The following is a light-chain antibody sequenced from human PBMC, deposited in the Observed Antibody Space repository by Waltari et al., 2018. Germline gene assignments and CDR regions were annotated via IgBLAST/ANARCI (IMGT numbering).Light chain of an antibody. J-gene: IGLJ2*01. CDR3: SAYTSRGTLK. CDR1: RDDIGAYSF. Sequence: QSALTQPASVSGSPGESITISCTGTRDDIGAYSFVTWYHQRPGKVPKLIIYDLTERPSGVSNRFSGSKSGSTASLTVSGLQAEDEGLFYCSAYTSRGTLKFGGGTSVTVL. CDR2: DLT. V-gene: IGLV2-14*03.